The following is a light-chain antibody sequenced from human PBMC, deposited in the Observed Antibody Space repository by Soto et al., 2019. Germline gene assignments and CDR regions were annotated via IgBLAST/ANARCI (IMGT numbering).Light chain of an antibody. V-gene: IGKV3-11*01. J-gene: IGKJ4*01. Sequence: EIVLTQFPATLSLSPGEEATLSCRASQSFGTSLAWYQQRPAQAPRLLIYDTFKVAAGVPARFSGSGSGADFTLTISGLEPEDFSVYYCQQGGIFGGGTKVEIK. CDR2: DTF. CDR1: QSFGTS. CDR3: QQGGI.